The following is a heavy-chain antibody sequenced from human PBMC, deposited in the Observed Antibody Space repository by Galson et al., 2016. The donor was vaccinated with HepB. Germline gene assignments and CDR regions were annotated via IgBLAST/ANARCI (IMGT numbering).Heavy chain of an antibody. D-gene: IGHD3-10*01. V-gene: IGHV3-23*01. CDR3: AKERPAMAQGLSINYYGMDV. CDR1: GFTFSDYA. CDR2: ISGSGLGT. J-gene: IGHJ6*04. Sequence: SLRLSCAASGFTFSDYAMSWVRQAPGKGLEWVSAISGSGLGTHYADSVWGRLTISRDNSENTLYLQMSGLRAEDTAVYFCAKERPAMAQGLSINYYGMDVWGKGTTGTGSS.